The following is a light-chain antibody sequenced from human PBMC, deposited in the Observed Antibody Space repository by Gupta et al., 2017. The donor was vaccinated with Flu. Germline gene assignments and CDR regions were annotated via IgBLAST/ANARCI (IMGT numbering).Light chain of an antibody. J-gene: IGKJ3*01. V-gene: IGKV1-33*01. CDR1: QDISNY. CDR2: DAS. CDR3: EQYDNLPPFT. Sequence: DIQMTQSPSSLSASVGDRVTITCQASQDISNYLNWYQQKPGKAPKLLIYDASNLETGVPSRFSGSGYGTDFTFTISSRQQEDIASYYCEQYDNLPPFTFGHGTKVDIK.